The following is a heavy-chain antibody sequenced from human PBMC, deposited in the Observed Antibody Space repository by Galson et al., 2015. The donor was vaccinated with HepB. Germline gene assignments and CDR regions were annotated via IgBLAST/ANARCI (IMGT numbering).Heavy chain of an antibody. J-gene: IGHJ4*02. V-gene: IGHV3-33*06. CDR3: VKDRGMGSAWHVLEH. CDR2: TWYDGTDK. D-gene: IGHD3-10*02. CDR1: GFNFGSYG. Sequence: SLRLSCAASGFNFGSYGMHWVRQAPGKGLEWVAVTWYDGTDKEYAESVKGRFTISRDNSENTLYLQMNSVRVEDTAVYYCVKDRGMGSAWHVLEHWGPGALVPVSP.